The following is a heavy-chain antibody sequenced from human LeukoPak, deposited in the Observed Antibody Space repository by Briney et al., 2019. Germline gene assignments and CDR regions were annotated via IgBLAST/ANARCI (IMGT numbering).Heavy chain of an antibody. CDR1: GYTFTGYY. CDR3: ARDSGMDYYDSSGYYYVLLRN. V-gene: IGHV1-2*02. Sequence: GASVTVSCKASGYTFTGYYMHWVRQAPGQGLEWMGWINPNSGSTNYTQKFQGGVTMTRDTSISTAYMELSRLRSDDTAVYYCARDSGMDYYDSSGYYYVLLRNWGQGTLITVSS. J-gene: IGHJ4*02. D-gene: IGHD3-22*01. CDR2: INPNSGST.